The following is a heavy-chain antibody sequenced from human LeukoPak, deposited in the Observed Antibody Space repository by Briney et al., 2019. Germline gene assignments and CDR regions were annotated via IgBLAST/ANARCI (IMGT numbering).Heavy chain of an antibody. D-gene: IGHD6-13*01. CDR2: ISGSGGST. V-gene: IGHV3-23*01. CDR1: GFTFSSYA. J-gene: IGHJ4*02. CDR3: AKDSDSSSWSLFDY. Sequence: GGSLRLSCAASGFTFSSYAMSWVRQAPGKGLEWVSAISGSGGSTYYADSVKGRFTISRDNSKNTLYLQMNGLRAEDTAVYYCAKDSDSSSWSLFDYWGQGTLVTVSS.